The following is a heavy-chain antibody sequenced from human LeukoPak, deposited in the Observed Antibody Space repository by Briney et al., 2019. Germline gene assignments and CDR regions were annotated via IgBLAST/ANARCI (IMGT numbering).Heavy chain of an antibody. CDR3: ARSSGYDSSGYYAEYFQH. Sequence: SETLSLTCTVSGGSMSSYYWSWIRQPPGKGLEWIGYIYSSGDTNYNPSLKSRVSISVDTSKNQFSLKLSSVTAADTAVYYCARSSGYDSSGYYAEYFQHWGQGTLVTVSS. CDR2: IYSSGDT. J-gene: IGHJ1*01. D-gene: IGHD3-22*01. CDR1: GGSMSSYY. V-gene: IGHV4-59*01.